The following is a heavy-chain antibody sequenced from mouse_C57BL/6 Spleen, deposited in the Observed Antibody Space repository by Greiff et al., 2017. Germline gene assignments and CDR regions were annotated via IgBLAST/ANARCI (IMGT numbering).Heavy chain of an antibody. D-gene: IGHD1-1*01. CDR2: IHPNSGST. Sequence: VQLQQPGAELVKPGASVKLSCKASGYTFTSYWMHWVKQRPGQGLEWIGMIHPNSGSTNYNEKFKSKATLTVDKSSSTAYMQLSSLTSEDSAVYYCAREEIITTVVDFDYWGQGTTLTVSS. J-gene: IGHJ2*01. CDR3: AREEIITTVVDFDY. CDR1: GYTFTSYW. V-gene: IGHV1-64*01.